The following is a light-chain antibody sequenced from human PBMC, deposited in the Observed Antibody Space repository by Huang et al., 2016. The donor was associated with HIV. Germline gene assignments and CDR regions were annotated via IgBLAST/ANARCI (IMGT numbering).Light chain of an antibody. Sequence: DIQMTQSPPSLSASVGDRVTFTCRANQNITKSLNWYQQKPGKAPKLLIYTASTLESGYPSRFSGSGYGSRFTLDIVDLQPEGFATYYCQQSFSVPRTFG. CDR3: QQSFSVPRT. J-gene: IGKJ1*01. CDR1: QNITKS. CDR2: TAS. V-gene: IGKV1-39*01.